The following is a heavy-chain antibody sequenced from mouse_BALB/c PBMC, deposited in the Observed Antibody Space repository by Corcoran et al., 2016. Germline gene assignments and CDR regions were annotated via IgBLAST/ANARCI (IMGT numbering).Heavy chain of an antibody. V-gene: IGHV1-39*01. CDR2: INPYYGST. D-gene: IGHD2-4*01. Sequence: EIQLQQTGPELVKPGTSVKISCKASGYSFTDYIMLWVKQSHGKSLEWIGNINPYYGSTSYNLKFKGKATLTVDKSSSTAYMQLNSLTSEDSAVYYCARWTDYDYAMDYWGQGISVTVSS. CDR1: GYSFTDYI. J-gene: IGHJ4*01. CDR3: ARWTDYDYAMDY.